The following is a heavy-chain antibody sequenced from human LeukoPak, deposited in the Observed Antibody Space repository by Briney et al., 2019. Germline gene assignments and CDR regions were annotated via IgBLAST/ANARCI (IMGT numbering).Heavy chain of an antibody. CDR3: ARESGSYYLSLDY. J-gene: IGHJ4*02. CDR1: GFTFSSYS. CDR2: ISSSSSYI. D-gene: IGHD1-26*01. V-gene: IGHV3-21*01. Sequence: PGGSLRLSCAASGFTFSSYSMNWVRQAPGKGLEWVSSISSSSSYIYYADSVKGRFTISRDNAKNSLYLQMNSLRAEDTAVYYCARESGSYYLSLDYWGQGTLVTVSS.